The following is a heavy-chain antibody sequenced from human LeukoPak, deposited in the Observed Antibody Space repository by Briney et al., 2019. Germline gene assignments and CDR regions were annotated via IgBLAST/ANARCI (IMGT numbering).Heavy chain of an antibody. D-gene: IGHD5-12*01. J-gene: IGHJ5*02. CDR2: IYSDGSST. V-gene: IGHV3-74*01. Sequence: GGSLRLSCAASGFTFSTYWMHWVRQAPGEGLVWVSRIYSDGSSTSYADFVKGRFTISRDNAKNTLYLQMNSLRAEDTAVYYCPRDRGSDDWFDPWGQGTLVTVSS. CDR3: PRDRGSDDWFDP. CDR1: GFTFSTYW.